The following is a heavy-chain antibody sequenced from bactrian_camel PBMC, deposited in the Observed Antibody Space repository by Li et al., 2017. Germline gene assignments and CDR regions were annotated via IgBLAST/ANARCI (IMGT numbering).Heavy chain of an antibody. D-gene: IGHD4*01. V-gene: IGHV3-1*01. CDR3: AKAYDSDYASYGDY. CDR2: INSGGSRT. Sequence: VQLVESGGGLVQAGGSLRLSCTVSGLTFDDYAMSWVRQAPGKALEWISGINSGGSRTYYLDSVKGRFTISRDNAKNTVYLQLNSLSTEDMAMYYCAKAYDSDYASYGDYWGQGTQVTVS. J-gene: IGHJ4*01. CDR1: GLTFDDYA.